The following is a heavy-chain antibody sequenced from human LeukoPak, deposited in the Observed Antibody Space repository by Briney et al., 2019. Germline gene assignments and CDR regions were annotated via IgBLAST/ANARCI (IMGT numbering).Heavy chain of an antibody. J-gene: IGHJ4*02. CDR2: ISYDGSNK. D-gene: IGHD5-24*01. CDR3: AKDQAIGRDGYNSLWYYFDY. CDR1: GFTFSTYG. V-gene: IGHV3-30*18. Sequence: PGGSLRLSCAASGFTFSTYGMHWVRQAPGKGLEWVAVISYDGSNKYYADSVKGRFTISRDNSKNTLYLQMNSLRAEDTAVYYCAKDQAIGRDGYNSLWYYFDYWGQGTLVTVSS.